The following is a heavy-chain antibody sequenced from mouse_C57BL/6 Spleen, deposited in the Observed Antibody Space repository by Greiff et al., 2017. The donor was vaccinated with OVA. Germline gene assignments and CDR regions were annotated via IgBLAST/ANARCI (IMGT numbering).Heavy chain of an antibody. Sequence: QVQLQQSGPELVKPGASVKISCKASGYAFSSSWMNWVKQRPGKGLEWIGRIYPGDGDTKYNGKFKGKATLTADKSSSTAYMQLSSLTSEDSAVYFCARWYYYGSSYYAMDYWGQGTSVTVSS. J-gene: IGHJ4*01. CDR1: GYAFSSSW. CDR3: ARWYYYGSSYYAMDY. D-gene: IGHD1-1*01. V-gene: IGHV1-82*01. CDR2: IYPGDGDT.